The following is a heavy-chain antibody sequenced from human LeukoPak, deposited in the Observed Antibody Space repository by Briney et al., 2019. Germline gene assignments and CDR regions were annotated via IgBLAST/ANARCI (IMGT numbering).Heavy chain of an antibody. CDR1: GFTFSGYG. D-gene: IGHD2-21*02. Sequence: PGGSLRLSCAASGFTFSGYGMHWVRQAPGKGLEWVAFIRYDGSYKYYADSVKGRFTISRDNSKNTLYLQMNSLRAEDTAVYYCARGPIYCGGDCYSGYLDYWGQGTLVTVSS. CDR3: ARGPIYCGGDCYSGYLDY. J-gene: IGHJ4*02. V-gene: IGHV3-30*02. CDR2: IRYDGSYK.